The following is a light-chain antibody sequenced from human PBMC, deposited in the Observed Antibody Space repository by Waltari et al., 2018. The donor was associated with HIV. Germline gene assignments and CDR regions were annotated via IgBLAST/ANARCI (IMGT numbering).Light chain of an antibody. CDR1: VLPDQY. CDR2: KDH. J-gene: IGLJ2*01. V-gene: IGLV3-25*03. Sequence: SSELIQPPSQSVSPGQTARIPCSGDVLPDQYVYWYQQRPGQAPLLVIYKDHERPSGIPERFSGSSSGRKATLTITGVQPEDEADYYCQSGDKGRTHSVVFGGGTKVTVL. CDR3: QSGDKGRTHSVV.